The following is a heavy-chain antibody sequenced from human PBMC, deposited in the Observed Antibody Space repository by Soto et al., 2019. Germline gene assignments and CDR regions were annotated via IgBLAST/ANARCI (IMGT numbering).Heavy chain of an antibody. CDR2: IIPIFGTA. V-gene: IGHV1-69*13. D-gene: IGHD1-1*01. CDR1: GGTFSSYA. J-gene: IGHJ6*02. Sequence: VKVSCKASGGTFSSYAISWVRQAPGQGLEWMGGIIPIFGTANYAQKFQGRVTITADESTSTAYMELSSLRSEDTAVYYCARGFPAGTASYYGMDVWGQGTTVTVSS. CDR3: ARGFPAGTASYYGMDV.